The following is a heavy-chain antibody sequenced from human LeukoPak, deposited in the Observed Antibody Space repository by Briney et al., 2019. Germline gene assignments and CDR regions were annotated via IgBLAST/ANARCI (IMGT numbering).Heavy chain of an antibody. V-gene: IGHV4-61*08. CDR2: IYYSGST. CDR3: ARQITIFGVVIPWFDP. D-gene: IGHD3-3*01. Sequence: PSETLSLTCTVSGGSISSGGYYWSWIRQHPGKGLEWIGYIYYSGSTNYNPSLKSRVTISVDTSKNQFSLKLSSVTAADTAVYYCARQITIFGVVIPWFDPWGQGTLITVSS. J-gene: IGHJ5*02. CDR1: GGSISSGGYY.